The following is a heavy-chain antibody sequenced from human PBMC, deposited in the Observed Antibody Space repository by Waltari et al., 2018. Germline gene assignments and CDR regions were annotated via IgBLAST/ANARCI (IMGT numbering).Heavy chain of an antibody. J-gene: IGHJ4*02. CDR2: IRCNSGTI. D-gene: IGHD6-19*01. Sequence: EVQLVESGGGLVQPGRSLRLSCAASGFTFDDYAIHWVRQTPGKGLEWVSGIRCNSGTIAYADSVKGRFTISRDNAKNSLYLQMNSLRTEDTALYYCVKDINIGGQWLALRGDSWGQGTLVTVSS. CDR3: VKDINIGGQWLALRGDS. CDR1: GFTFDDYA. V-gene: IGHV3-9*01.